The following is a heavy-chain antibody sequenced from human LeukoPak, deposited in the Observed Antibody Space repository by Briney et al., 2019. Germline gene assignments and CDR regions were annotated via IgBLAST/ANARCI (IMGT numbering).Heavy chain of an antibody. Sequence: GASVKVSCKASGYTFTSYGISWVRQAPGQGPEWMGWISGYDGDTNYAQKFQGRVAMTTETSTSTAYMELTSLRSDDTAVYYCVRDGRDSTAYSLHWGQGTLVTVSS. J-gene: IGHJ4*02. CDR2: ISGYDGDT. CDR1: GYTFTSYG. CDR3: VRDGRDSTAYSLH. D-gene: IGHD3-22*01. V-gene: IGHV1-18*01.